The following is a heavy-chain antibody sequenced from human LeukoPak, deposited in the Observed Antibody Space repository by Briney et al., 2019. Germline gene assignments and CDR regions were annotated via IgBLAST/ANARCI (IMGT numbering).Heavy chain of an antibody. J-gene: IGHJ4*02. CDR1: GLNFATSG. CDR3: KNGYSSGWYMYYFDY. V-gene: IGHV3-30*18. CDR2: ISYDGKNM. Sequence: GGSLRLSCAASGLNFATSGMHWARQAPGKGLEWVAVISYDGKNMYYADSVRGRFTVSRDNSMNTLYLQMNSLRTEDTAVYYAKNGYSSGWYMYYFDYWGQGTLVAVPS. D-gene: IGHD6-19*01.